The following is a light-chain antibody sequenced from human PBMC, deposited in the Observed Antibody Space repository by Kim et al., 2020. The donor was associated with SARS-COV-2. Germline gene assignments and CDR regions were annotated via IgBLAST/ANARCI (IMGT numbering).Light chain of an antibody. CDR2: DVS. V-gene: IGLV2-14*03. CDR3: SSYTSSSKV. J-gene: IGLJ3*02. Sequence: PGQSITISCPGTSSDVGGYNYVSWYQQHPGKAPKLMIYDVSNRPSGVSNRFSGSKSGNTASLTISGFQAEDEADYYCSSYTSSSKVFGGGTQLTVL. CDR1: SSDVGGYNY.